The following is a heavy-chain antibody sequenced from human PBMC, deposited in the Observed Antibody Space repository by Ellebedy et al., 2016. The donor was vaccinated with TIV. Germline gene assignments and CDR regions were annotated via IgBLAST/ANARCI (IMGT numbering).Heavy chain of an antibody. D-gene: IGHD1-26*01. CDR3: ARDRYSHYYMDV. V-gene: IGHV3-33*01. J-gene: IGHJ6*03. CDR2: IWYDESKE. Sequence: GGSLRLSXEASGFTFRSYGMHWVRQTPGKGLEWVALIWYDESKEYYADSVKGRFTVSRDNSKNTLYLQMNSLSAEDTAVYFCARDRYSHYYMDVWGKGTTVTVSS. CDR1: GFTFRSYG.